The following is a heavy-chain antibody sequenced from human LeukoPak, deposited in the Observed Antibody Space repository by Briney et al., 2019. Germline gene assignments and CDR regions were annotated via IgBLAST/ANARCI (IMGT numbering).Heavy chain of an antibody. J-gene: IGHJ4*02. CDR1: GFTFGDYG. Sequence: PGRSLRLSCTASGFTFGDYGMNWVRQAPGKGLEWVGFIRSKAYGGTTEYAASVKARFTISRDDSKSIAYLQMNSLKTEDTAVCYCTRGGSGWYWGSFDYWGQGTLVTVSS. CDR2: IRSKAYGGTT. CDR3: TRGGSGWYWGSFDY. V-gene: IGHV3-49*04. D-gene: IGHD6-19*01.